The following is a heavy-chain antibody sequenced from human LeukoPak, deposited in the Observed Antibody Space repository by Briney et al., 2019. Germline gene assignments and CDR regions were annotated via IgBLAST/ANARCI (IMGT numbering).Heavy chain of an antibody. V-gene: IGHV3-7*01. CDR3: AREQCEGHGDCYFDS. D-gene: IGHD4-17*01. Sequence: GGSLRLSCAASGFTLSSYWMSWVRQAPGKGREGVANIKQDGSEMYYVGSVKGRFTISRDNAKNSLYLQMNSLRAEDTAVYYCAREQCEGHGDCYFDSWGQGTLVTVSS. J-gene: IGHJ4*02. CDR2: IKQDGSEM. CDR1: GFTLSSYW.